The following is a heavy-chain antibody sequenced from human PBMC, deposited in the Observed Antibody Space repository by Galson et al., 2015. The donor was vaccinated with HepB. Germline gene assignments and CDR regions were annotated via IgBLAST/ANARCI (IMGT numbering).Heavy chain of an antibody. D-gene: IGHD3-3*01. CDR2: ISGSGGST. Sequence: SLRLSCAASGFTFSSYAMSWVRQAPGKGLEWVSAISGSGGSTYYADSVKGRFTISRDNSKNTLYLQMNGLRAEDTAVYYCAKDWVRGVGVFDIWGQGTVVTVSS. CDR3: AKDWVRGVGVFDI. V-gene: IGHV3-23*01. J-gene: IGHJ3*02. CDR1: GFTFSSYA.